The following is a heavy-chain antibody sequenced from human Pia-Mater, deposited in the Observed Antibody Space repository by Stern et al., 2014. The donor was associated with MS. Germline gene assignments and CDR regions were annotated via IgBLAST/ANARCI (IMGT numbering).Heavy chain of an antibody. CDR2: INPNSGGT. CDR3: ARSNYCSGGSCYYYYGMDV. D-gene: IGHD2-15*01. J-gene: IGHJ6*02. CDR1: GYTFTGYY. V-gene: IGHV1-2*06. Sequence: VQLLESGAEVKKPGASVQVSCKASGYTFTGYYMHWVRQAPGQGLAWMGRINPNSGGTNYAQKFQGRVTMTRDTSISTAYMELSRLRSDDTAVYYCARSNYCSGGSCYYYYGMDVWGQGTTVTVSS.